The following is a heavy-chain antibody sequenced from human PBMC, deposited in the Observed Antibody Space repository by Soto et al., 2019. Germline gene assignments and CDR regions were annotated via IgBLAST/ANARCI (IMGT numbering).Heavy chain of an antibody. V-gene: IGHV3-23*01. J-gene: IGHJ4*02. D-gene: IGHD3-22*01. Sequence: GGSLRLSCAASGFTFSSYAMSWVRQAPGKGLEWVSAISGSGGSTYYADSVKGRFTISRDNSKNTLYLQMNSLRAEDTAVYYCAKGPEDPYYYDPVYYFDYWGQGTLVTVSS. CDR1: GFTFSSYA. CDR3: AKGPEDPYYYDPVYYFDY. CDR2: ISGSGGST.